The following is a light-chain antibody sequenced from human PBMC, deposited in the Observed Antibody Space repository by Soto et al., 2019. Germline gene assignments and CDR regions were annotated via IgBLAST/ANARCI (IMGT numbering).Light chain of an antibody. V-gene: IGKV4-1*01. CDR3: QQYYSTPPT. CDR2: WAS. J-gene: IGKJ4*01. Sequence: DIVMTQSPDSLAVSLGERATINCKSSQSVLYSSNNKNYLAWYQQKPGQPPKLLIHWASTRETGVPDRFSGSGSGTDFTLTISGLQAEDVAVYYCQQYYSTPPTFGGGTKVEIK. CDR1: QSVLYSSNNKNY.